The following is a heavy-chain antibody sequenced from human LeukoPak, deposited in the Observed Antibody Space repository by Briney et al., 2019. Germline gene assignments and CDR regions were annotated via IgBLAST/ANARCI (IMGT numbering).Heavy chain of an antibody. CDR1: GGTFSNYA. Sequence: SVKVSCKASGGTFSNYAIHWVRQAPGQGLEWMGRIIPVFGTTNYAQKFQGRVTITADKSTNTAYMELSSLRSEDTAVYYCAKVGSKWYDFWGQGTLVTVSS. CDR3: AKVGSKWYDF. CDR2: IIPVFGTT. V-gene: IGHV1-69*06. J-gene: IGHJ5*01.